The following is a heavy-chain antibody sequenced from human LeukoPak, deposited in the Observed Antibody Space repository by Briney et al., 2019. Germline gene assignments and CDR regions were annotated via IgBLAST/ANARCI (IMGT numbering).Heavy chain of an antibody. D-gene: IGHD2-21*02. Sequence: ASVKVSCKASGYTLTSYAINWVRQAPGQGLEWMGWINTNTGNPTHAQGFTGRFVFSLDTSVNTAYLQISSLKTEDTAVYYCAREEYCGGDCSFDYWGQGTLVTVSS. J-gene: IGHJ4*02. CDR3: AREEYCGGDCSFDY. CDR2: INTNTGNP. CDR1: GYTLTSYA. V-gene: IGHV7-4-1*02.